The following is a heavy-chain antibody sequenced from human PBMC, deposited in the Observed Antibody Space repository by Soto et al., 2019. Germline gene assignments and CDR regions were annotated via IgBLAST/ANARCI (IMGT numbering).Heavy chain of an antibody. D-gene: IGHD2-2*01. Sequence: ASVKVSCKASGYTFTGYYMHWVRQAPGQGLEWMGWINPNSGGTNYAQKFQGWVTMTGDTSISTAYMELSRLRSDDTAVYYCARAMTSISTDYYTEVWGKGTTVTVAS. J-gene: IGHJ6*03. CDR2: INPNSGGT. V-gene: IGHV1-2*04. CDR3: ARAMTSISTDYYTEV. CDR1: GYTFTGYY.